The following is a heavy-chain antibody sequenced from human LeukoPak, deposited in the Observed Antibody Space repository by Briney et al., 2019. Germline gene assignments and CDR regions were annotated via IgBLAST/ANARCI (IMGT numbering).Heavy chain of an antibody. Sequence: ASVKVSCKASDYTFTSYGISWVRQAPGQGLEWMGWISAYKGNTDYAQRLQGRVTMTTDTSTSTAYMEPRSLRSDDTAVYYCARDGVSSSWSSFDYWGQGTLVTVSS. V-gene: IGHV1-18*01. J-gene: IGHJ4*02. CDR2: ISAYKGNT. CDR3: ARDGVSSSWSSFDY. D-gene: IGHD6-13*01. CDR1: DYTFTSYG.